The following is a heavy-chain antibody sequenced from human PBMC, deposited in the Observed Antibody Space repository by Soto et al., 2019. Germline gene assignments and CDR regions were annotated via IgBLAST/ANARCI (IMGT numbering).Heavy chain of an antibody. CDR1: GYSFTSYW. J-gene: IGHJ6*02. V-gene: IGHV5-10-1*01. CDR3: ARLANPLSRYYYYGMDV. CDR2: IDPSDSYT. Sequence: GESLKISCKGSGYSFTSYWISWVRQMPGKGLEWMGRIDPSDSYTNYSPSFQGHVTISADKSISTAYLQWSSLKASDTAMYYCARLANPLSRYYYYGMDVWGQGTTVTVSS.